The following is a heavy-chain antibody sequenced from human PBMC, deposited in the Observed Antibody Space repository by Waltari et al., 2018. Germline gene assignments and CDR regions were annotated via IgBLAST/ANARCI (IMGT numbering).Heavy chain of an antibody. CDR2: IYYSGST. Sequence: QLQLQESGPGLVKPSETLSLTCTVSGGSISSSSYYWGWIRQPPGKGLEWIGSIYYSGSTYYNPSLKSRVTISVDTSKNQFSLKLSSVTAADTAVYYCARVPQYYDFWSGYYTLFDYWGQGTLVTVSS. J-gene: IGHJ4*02. D-gene: IGHD3-3*01. CDR3: ARVPQYYDFWSGYYTLFDY. V-gene: IGHV4-39*07. CDR1: GGSISSSSYY.